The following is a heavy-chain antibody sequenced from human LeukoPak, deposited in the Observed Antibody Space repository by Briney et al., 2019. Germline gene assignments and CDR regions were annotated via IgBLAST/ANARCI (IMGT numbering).Heavy chain of an antibody. Sequence: ASVKVSCKASGYTFTSYGISWVRQAPRQGLEWMGWISAYNGNTNYAQKLQGRVTMTTDTSTSTAYMELRSLRSDDTAVYYCARAEDSSSWYNLRPLTYFDYWGQGTLVTVSS. J-gene: IGHJ4*02. D-gene: IGHD6-13*01. CDR2: ISAYNGNT. V-gene: IGHV1-18*01. CDR3: ARAEDSSSWYNLRPLTYFDY. CDR1: GYTFTSYG.